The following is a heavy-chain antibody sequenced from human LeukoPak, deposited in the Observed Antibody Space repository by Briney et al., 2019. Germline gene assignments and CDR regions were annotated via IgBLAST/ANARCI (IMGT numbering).Heavy chain of an antibody. J-gene: IGHJ4*02. V-gene: IGHV4-4*07. Sequence: SETLSLTCTVSGGSISSYYWSWIRQPAGKGLEWIGRIYTSGSTNYNPSLKSRVTMLVDTSKNQFSLKLSSVTAADTAVYYCARAGQYGSGSYYFDYWGQGTLVTVSS. CDR3: ARAGQYGSGSYYFDY. CDR2: IYTSGST. CDR1: GGSISSYY. D-gene: IGHD3-10*01.